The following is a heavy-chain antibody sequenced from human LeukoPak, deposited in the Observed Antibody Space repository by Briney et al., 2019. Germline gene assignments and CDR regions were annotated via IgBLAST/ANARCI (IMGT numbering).Heavy chain of an antibody. J-gene: IGHJ4*02. CDR3: AKGGN. V-gene: IGHV3-48*01. CDR1: GFTFSTYN. Sequence: GGSLRLSCAASGFTFSTYNMNWVRQAPGKGLEWVSYISGSGSAIYYADSVKGRFTISRDNSKNTLYLQMNSLRAEDTAVYYCAKGGNWGQGTLVTVSS. CDR2: ISGSGSAI.